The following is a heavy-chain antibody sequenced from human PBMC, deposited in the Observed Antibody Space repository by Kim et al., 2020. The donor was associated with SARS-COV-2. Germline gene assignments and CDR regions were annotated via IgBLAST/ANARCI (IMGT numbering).Heavy chain of an antibody. Sequence: GGSLRLSCAASGFTFSSYSMNWVRQAPGKGLEWVSSISSSSSYIYYADSVKGRFTISRDNAKNTLYLQMNSLRAEDTAVYYCAREQSLDWFDPWGQGTLVTVSS. D-gene: IGHD4-4*01. CDR3: AREQSLDWFDP. V-gene: IGHV3-21*01. CDR2: ISSSSSYI. J-gene: IGHJ5*02. CDR1: GFTFSSYS.